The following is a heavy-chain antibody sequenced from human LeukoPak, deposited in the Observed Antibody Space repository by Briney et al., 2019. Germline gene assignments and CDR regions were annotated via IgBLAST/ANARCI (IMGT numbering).Heavy chain of an antibody. Sequence: PGGSLRLSCAASGFTFSAYVMNWVRQAPGKGLEWVAVISYDGSNKYYADSVKGRFTISRDNSKNTLYLQMNSLRAEDTAVYYCARGGAAAGTGTAFDIWGQGTMVTVSS. V-gene: IGHV3-30-3*01. CDR1: GFTFSAYV. CDR2: ISYDGSNK. D-gene: IGHD6-13*01. CDR3: ARGGAAAGTGTAFDI. J-gene: IGHJ3*02.